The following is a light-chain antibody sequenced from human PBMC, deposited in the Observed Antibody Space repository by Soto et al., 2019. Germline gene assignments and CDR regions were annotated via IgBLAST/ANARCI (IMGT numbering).Light chain of an antibody. Sequence: QSVLTQPPSVSGAPGQRVTISCSGTSSSIGAGYEVHWYHQLPGTAPKLVVSGNGNRPSGVPDRLSASKSGTSASLAITGLQAEDEGNYYCQPYDKRLTPYVFGTGTKPTVL. CDR3: QPYDKRLTPYV. CDR1: SSSIGAGYE. J-gene: IGLJ1*01. V-gene: IGLV1-40*01. CDR2: GNG.